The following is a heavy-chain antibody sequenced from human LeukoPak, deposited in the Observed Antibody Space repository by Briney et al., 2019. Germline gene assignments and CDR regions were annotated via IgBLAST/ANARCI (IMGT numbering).Heavy chain of an antibody. Sequence: ASVKVSCKASGYTFTSYAMNWVRQAPGQGLEWMGWINTNTGNPTYAQGFTGRFVFSLDTSVSTAYLQISSLKAEDTAVYYCARGIAAAGTEPFDYWGQGTLVTVSS. CDR2: INTNTGNP. V-gene: IGHV7-4-1*02. CDR1: GYTFTSYA. D-gene: IGHD6-13*01. J-gene: IGHJ4*02. CDR3: ARGIAAAGTEPFDY.